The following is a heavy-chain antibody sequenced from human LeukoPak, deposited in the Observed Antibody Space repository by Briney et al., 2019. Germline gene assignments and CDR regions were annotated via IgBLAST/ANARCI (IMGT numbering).Heavy chain of an antibody. CDR3: APFSAVTHHYFDY. J-gene: IGHJ4*02. Sequence: PGGSLRLSCAASGFTFSSHSLMWVRQAPGKGLAWVSSISPDSGYIYYADSVKGRFTISRDNAENSLFLQMNSLGAEDTAVYYCAPFSAVTHHYFDYWGQGTLVTVSS. CDR2: ISPDSGYI. V-gene: IGHV3-21*01. CDR1: GFTFSSHS. D-gene: IGHD6-13*01.